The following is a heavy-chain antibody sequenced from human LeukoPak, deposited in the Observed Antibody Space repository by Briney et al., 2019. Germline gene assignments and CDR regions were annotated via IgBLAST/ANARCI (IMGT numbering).Heavy chain of an antibody. J-gene: IGHJ4*02. CDR2: IKQDGSEK. CDR1: GFTFSSYW. V-gene: IGHV3-7*01. D-gene: IGHD2-2*01. Sequence: GGSLRLSCAASGFTFSSYWMSWVRQAPGKGLEWVANIKQDGSEKYYVDSVKGRFTISRDNAKNSLYLQMNSLRAEDTAVYYCARGPVVVPAARASDLDYWGQGTLVTVSS. CDR3: ARGPVVVPAARASDLDY.